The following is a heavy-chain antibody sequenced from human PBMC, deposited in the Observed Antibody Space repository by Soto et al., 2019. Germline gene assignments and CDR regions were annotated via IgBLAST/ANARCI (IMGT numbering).Heavy chain of an antibody. CDR3: SREGNDDDRFVY. J-gene: IGHJ4*02. D-gene: IGHD1-1*01. CDR1: GFTFSSYA. V-gene: IGHV3-23*01. Sequence: GVSLRLSCAASGFTFSSYAMSWVRQAPGKGLEWVSAISGSGGSTYYADSVTGRFTISRDNAKNTLYLQMNSLRAEDTAVYYCSREGNDDDRFVYSGQGTLGSVS. CDR2: ISGSGGST.